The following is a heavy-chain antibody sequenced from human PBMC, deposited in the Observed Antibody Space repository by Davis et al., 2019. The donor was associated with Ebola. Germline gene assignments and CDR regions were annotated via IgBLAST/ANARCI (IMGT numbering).Heavy chain of an antibody. V-gene: IGHV7-4-1*02. D-gene: IGHD2-2*01. Sequence: ASVKVSCKASGYTFTSYAMNWVRQAPGQGLEWMGWINTNTGNPTYAQGFTGRFVFSLDTSVSTAYLQISSLKAEDTAVYYCARGGGGDIVVVPAATYGMDVWGKGTTVTVSS. J-gene: IGHJ6*04. CDR3: ARGGGGDIVVVPAATYGMDV. CDR2: INTNTGNP. CDR1: GYTFTSYA.